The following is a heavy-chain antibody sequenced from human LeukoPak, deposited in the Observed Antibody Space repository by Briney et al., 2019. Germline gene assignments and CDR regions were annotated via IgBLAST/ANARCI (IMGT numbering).Heavy chain of an antibody. CDR1: GGSISSYY. CDR3: ARGVSDFWSGYWYYYGMDV. V-gene: IGHV4-59*01. Sequence: SETLSLTCTVSGGSISSYYWSWIRQPPGKGLEWIGYIYYSGSTNYNLSLKSRVTISVDTSKNQFSLKLSSVTAADTAVYYCARGVSDFWSGYWYYYGMDVWGQGTTVTVSS. D-gene: IGHD3-3*01. J-gene: IGHJ6*02. CDR2: IYYSGST.